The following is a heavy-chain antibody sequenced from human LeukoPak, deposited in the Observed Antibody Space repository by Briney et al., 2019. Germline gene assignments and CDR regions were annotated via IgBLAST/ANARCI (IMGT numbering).Heavy chain of an antibody. CDR2: INAGNGNT. J-gene: IGHJ6*02. V-gene: IGHV1-3*01. Sequence: ASVKVSCKASGYTFTSYAMHWVRQAPGQRLEWMGWINAGNGNTKYSQKFQGRVTITRDTSASTAYMELSSLRSEDTAVYYCARYDSSGYEDYYYYGMDVWGQGTTVTVSS. D-gene: IGHD3-22*01. CDR1: GYTFTSYA. CDR3: ARYDSSGYEDYYYYGMDV.